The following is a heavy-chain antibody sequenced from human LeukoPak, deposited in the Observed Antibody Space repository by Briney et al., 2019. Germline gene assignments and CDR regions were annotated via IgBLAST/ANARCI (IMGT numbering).Heavy chain of an antibody. D-gene: IGHD3-10*01. CDR3: ARGVPGVYYYYYMDV. CDR1: GYTFTGYY. V-gene: IGHV1-2*02. CDR2: INPNSGGT. J-gene: IGHJ6*03. Sequence: GASVKVSRKASGYTFTGYYMHWVRQAPGQGLEWMGWINPNSGGTNYAQKFQGRVTMTRDTSISTAYMELSRLRSDDTAVYYCARGVPGVYYYYYMDVWGKGTTVTISS.